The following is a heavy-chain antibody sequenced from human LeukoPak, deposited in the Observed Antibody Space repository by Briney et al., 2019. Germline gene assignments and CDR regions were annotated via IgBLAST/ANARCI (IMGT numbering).Heavy chain of an antibody. J-gene: IGHJ4*02. CDR2: IRYDGSNK. CDR3: ARDQWLTYYFDY. V-gene: IGHV3-30*02. CDR1: GFTFSSYG. D-gene: IGHD6-19*01. Sequence: PGGSLRLSCAASGFTFSSYGMHWVRQAPGKGLEWVAFIRYDGSNKYYADSVKGRFTISRDNSKNTLYLQMSSLRAEDTAVYYCARDQWLTYYFDYWGQGTLVTVSS.